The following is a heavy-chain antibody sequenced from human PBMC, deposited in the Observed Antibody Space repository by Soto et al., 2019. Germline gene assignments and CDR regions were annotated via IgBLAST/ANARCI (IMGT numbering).Heavy chain of an antibody. Sequence: QVQLVQSGAEVKKPGSSVKVSCKASGGTFSSYAISWVRQAPGQGLEWMGGIIPIFGTANYAQKFQGRVTITADESTSTAYMELSSPRSEDTAVYYCAASGSPEFRYYFDYWGQGTLVTVSS. V-gene: IGHV1-69*12. CDR1: GGTFSSYA. D-gene: IGHD1-26*01. J-gene: IGHJ4*02. CDR3: AASGSPEFRYYFDY. CDR2: IIPIFGTA.